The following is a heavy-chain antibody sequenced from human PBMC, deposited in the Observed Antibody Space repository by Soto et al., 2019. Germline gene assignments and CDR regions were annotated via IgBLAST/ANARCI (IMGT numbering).Heavy chain of an antibody. D-gene: IGHD5-12*01. CDR3: ARDQLVATIEHYYYGMDV. CDR1: GFTFSGYG. Sequence: GGSLRLSCAASGFTFSGYGMHWVRQAPGKGLEWVAVIWYDGSNKYYADSVKGRFTISRDNSKNTLYLQMNSLRAEDTAVYYCARDQLVATIEHYYYGMDVWGQGTTVTVSS. CDR2: IWYDGSNK. J-gene: IGHJ6*02. V-gene: IGHV3-33*01.